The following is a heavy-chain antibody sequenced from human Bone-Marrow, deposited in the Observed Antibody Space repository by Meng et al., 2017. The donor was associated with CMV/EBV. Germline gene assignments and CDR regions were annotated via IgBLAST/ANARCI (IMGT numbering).Heavy chain of an antibody. CDR3: ARDFYQYDSSGYYDDTFAI. V-gene: IGHV1-69*10. D-gene: IGHD3-22*01. CDR1: GGTFSSYA. J-gene: IGHJ3*02. CDR2: IIPILGIA. Sequence: SVKVSCKASGGTFSSYAISWVRQAPGQGLEWMGGIIPILGIANYVQKFQGRVTITADTSTSTAYMELRSLRSDDTAVYYCARDFYQYDSSGYYDDTFAIWGQGTRVTVSS.